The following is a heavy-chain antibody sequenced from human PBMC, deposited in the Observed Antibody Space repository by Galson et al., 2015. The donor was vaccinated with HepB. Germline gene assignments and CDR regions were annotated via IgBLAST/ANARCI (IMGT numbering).Heavy chain of an antibody. V-gene: IGHV1-2*02. D-gene: IGHD2-8*01. J-gene: IGHJ4*02. CDR1: GYTFTHYN. Sequence: SVKVSCKASGYTFTHYNIHWVRQAPGQGLEWMGWVGPNSPGTTYAQKFQGRVTMTRDTSIDTAYMELTSLGSDDTAVYYCARGTMGFPCGDYWGQGTLLTVSS. CDR2: VGPNSPGT. CDR3: ARGTMGFPCGDY.